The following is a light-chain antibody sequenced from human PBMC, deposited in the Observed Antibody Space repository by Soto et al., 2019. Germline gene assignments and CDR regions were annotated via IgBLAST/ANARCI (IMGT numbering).Light chain of an antibody. CDR3: QQYGTSEII. V-gene: IGKV3-20*01. CDR1: QSLTNSF. Sequence: DIVLTQPPGTLSLSPGERATLSCRASQSLTNSFIAWYQQKPGQAPRLLIYDTSSRATGIPDRFSGSGSGTDFTLTISRLEPEDFAVFYCQQYGTSEIIFGQGTRLEI. CDR2: DTS. J-gene: IGKJ5*01.